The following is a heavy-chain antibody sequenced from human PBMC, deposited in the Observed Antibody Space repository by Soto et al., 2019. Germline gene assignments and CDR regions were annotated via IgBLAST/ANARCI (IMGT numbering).Heavy chain of an antibody. CDR2: IYYSGGT. J-gene: IGHJ4*02. D-gene: IGHD6-13*01. CDR1: GGSISSYY. V-gene: IGHV4-59*01. Sequence: QVQLQESGPGLVKHSETLSLTCSVSGGSISSYYWGWIRQPPGKGLEWIGHIYYSGGTSYNPSLKSRITIAVDTSKIQFSLKLSSVTAADMAVYYCARDSAAGTGDYDHCGQGILVTVSS. CDR3: ARDSAAGTGDYDH.